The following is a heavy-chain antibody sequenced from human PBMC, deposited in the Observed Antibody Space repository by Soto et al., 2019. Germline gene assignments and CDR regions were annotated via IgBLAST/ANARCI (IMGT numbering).Heavy chain of an antibody. Sequence: EVQLVESGGGLVQPGRSLRLSCAASGFTFHDYAMHWVRQAPGKGLEWVSAISSNSRSIGYADSVKGRFTISRDNAKNSLYLQMNSLRAEDTAFYYCAKDSHWYFDLWGRGTLVTVSS. CDR3: AKDSHWYFDL. J-gene: IGHJ2*01. CDR2: ISSNSRSI. V-gene: IGHV3-9*01. CDR1: GFTFHDYA.